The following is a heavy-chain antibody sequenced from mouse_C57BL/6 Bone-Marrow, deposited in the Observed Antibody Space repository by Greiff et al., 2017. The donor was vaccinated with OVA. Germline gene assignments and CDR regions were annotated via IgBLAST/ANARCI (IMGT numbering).Heavy chain of an antibody. CDR2: IYPRDGST. D-gene: IGHD3-2*02. J-gene: IGHJ4*01. CDR1: GYTFTDHT. Sequence: VQLQQSDAELVKPGASVKISCKVSGYTFTDHTIHWMKQRPEQGLEWIGYIYPRDGSTKYNEKFKGKATLTADKSSSTAYMQLNSLTSEDSAVYCCARRGSSGPLYYAMDYWGQGTSVTVSS. CDR3: ARRGSSGPLYYAMDY. V-gene: IGHV1-78*01.